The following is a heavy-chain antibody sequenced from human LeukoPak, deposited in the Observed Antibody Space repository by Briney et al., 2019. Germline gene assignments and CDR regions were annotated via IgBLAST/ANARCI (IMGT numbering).Heavy chain of an antibody. CDR3: ARDAVPSSSRDLDY. V-gene: IGHV1-2*02. CDR1: GYTFTGYY. J-gene: IGHJ4*02. D-gene: IGHD2-2*01. Sequence: AASVKVSCKASGYTFTGYYMHWVRQAPGQGLEWMGWINPNSGGTNYAQKFQGRVTMTRDTSISTAYMELSRLRSDDTAVYYCARDAVPSSSRDLDYWGQGTLVTVSS. CDR2: INPNSGGT.